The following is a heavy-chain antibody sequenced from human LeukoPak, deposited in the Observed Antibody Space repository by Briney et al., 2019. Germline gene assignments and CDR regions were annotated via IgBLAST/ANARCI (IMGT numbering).Heavy chain of an antibody. Sequence: SETLSLTCIVSGDSISSGDYYWSWIRQHPGKGLEWIGHIYYSGATYYNPSLRSRVTMSVDMAKNQFSLKLTSVTAADTAVYYCARMSEIAVVTASWFDSWGQGTLVTVSS. V-gene: IGHV4-31*03. J-gene: IGHJ5*01. CDR1: GDSISSGDYY. CDR3: ARMSEIAVVTASWFDS. D-gene: IGHD2-21*02. CDR2: IYYSGAT.